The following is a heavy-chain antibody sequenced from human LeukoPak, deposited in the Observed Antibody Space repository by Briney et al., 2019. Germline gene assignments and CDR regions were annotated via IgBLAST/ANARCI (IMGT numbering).Heavy chain of an antibody. CDR1: GFYFSNYA. CDR2: IRYDAGNK. J-gene: IGHJ2*01. CDR3: AKGWRRYFDL. D-gene: IGHD2-15*01. V-gene: IGHV3-30*02. Sequence: GGSLRLSCAASGFYFSNYAMHWVRQAPGKGLEWLAYIRYDAGNKYYADPVKGRFTISRDNSKNTVYLEMNDLRAEDTAVYYCAKGWRRYFDLWGRGTVVTVSS.